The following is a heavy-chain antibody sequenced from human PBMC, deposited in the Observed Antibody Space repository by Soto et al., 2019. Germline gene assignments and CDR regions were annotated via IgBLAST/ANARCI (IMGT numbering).Heavy chain of an antibody. CDR2: ISSSGSTI. V-gene: IGHV3-48*03. J-gene: IGHJ5*02. CDR1: GFTFSSYE. D-gene: IGHD5-18*01. CDR3: ARGTNTAMAP. Sequence: PGGSLRLSCAASGFTFSSYEMNWVRQAPGKGLEWVSYISSSGSTIYYADSVKGRFTISRDNAKNSLYLQMNSLRAEDTAVYYCARGTNTAMAPWGQGTLVTVSS.